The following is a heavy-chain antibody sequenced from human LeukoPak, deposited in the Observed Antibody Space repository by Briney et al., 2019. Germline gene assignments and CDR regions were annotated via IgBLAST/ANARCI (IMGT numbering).Heavy chain of an antibody. CDR1: GGTFSSYA. J-gene: IGHJ4*02. CDR3: ARDHGELGFDY. CDR2: IIPIYGST. Sequence: ASVKVSCKASGGTFSSYAISWVRQAPGQGPEWMGRIIPIYGSTNYAQKFRGRLTITTDGSTSTAYMELSSLRSEDTAVYYCARDHGELGFDYWGQGTLVTVSS. D-gene: IGHD1-26*01. V-gene: IGHV1-69*05.